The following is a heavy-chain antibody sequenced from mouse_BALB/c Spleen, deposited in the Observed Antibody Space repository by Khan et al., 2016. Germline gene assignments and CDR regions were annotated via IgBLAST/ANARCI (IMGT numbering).Heavy chain of an antibody. CDR1: GFSLSTSGMG. Sequence: QVTLKESGPGILQPSQTLSLTCSFSGFSLSTSGMGVGWIRQPSGKGLEWLAHIWWDDDKRYNPALKSRLTIYKDTSSNQVFLKIASVDAADTATYYCARRGGNYHYYYAMDYWGQGTSGTVTS. CDR2: IWWDDDK. D-gene: IGHD2-1*01. V-gene: IGHV8-8*01. J-gene: IGHJ4*01. CDR3: ARRGGNYHYYYAMDY.